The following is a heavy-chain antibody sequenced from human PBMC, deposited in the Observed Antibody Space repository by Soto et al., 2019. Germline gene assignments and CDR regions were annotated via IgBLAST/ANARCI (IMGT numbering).Heavy chain of an antibody. CDR1: GGSISSGGYS. J-gene: IGHJ5*02. V-gene: IGHV4-31*03. CDR3: ATYYYDSSGQDWFDP. Sequence: PSETLSLTCTVSGGSISSGGYSWTWIRHHPGKGLEWIRYIYYSGSTYYKPSLKSRVTISVDTSKNQFSLKLSSVTAADTAVYYCATYYYDSSGQDWFDPWGQGTLVTVSS. D-gene: IGHD3-22*01. CDR2: IYYSGST.